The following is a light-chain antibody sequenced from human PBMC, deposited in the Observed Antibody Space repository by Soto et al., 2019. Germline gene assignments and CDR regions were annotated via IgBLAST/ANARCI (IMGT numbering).Light chain of an antibody. CDR3: HSGT. Sequence: DIEMTQSPSTLPASIGDRVTITCRASQSINYWLAWYQQKPGKVPKLLIYDASTLESWVPSRFSGSGSGTEFTLTISSLQPEDFATYYCHSGTFGQGTKVEMK. J-gene: IGKJ1*01. CDR2: DAS. V-gene: IGKV1-5*01. CDR1: QSINYW.